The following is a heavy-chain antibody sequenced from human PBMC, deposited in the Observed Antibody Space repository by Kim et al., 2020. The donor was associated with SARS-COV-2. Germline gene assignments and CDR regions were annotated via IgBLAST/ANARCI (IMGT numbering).Heavy chain of an antibody. J-gene: IGHJ5*02. CDR2: IYHSGST. D-gene: IGHD2-2*01. CDR3: AGDRHVDCSSTSCPRRSSWFDP. V-gene: IGHV4-38-2*02. Sequence: SETLSLTCTVSGYSISSGYYWGWIRQPPGTGLEWIGSIYHSGSTYYNPSLKSRATISVDTSKNQFSLKLGSVTAADTAVYYCAGDRHVDCSSTSCPRRSSWFDPWGQGTLVTVSS. CDR1: GYSISSGYY.